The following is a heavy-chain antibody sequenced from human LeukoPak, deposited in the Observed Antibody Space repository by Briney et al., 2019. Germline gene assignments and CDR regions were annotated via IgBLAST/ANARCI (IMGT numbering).Heavy chain of an antibody. V-gene: IGHV4-31*03. CDR1: GGSISSGGYY. D-gene: IGHD2-15*01. J-gene: IGHJ5*02. CDR3: ARGAVVAATPHWFDP. Sequence: SETLSLTCTVSGGSISSGGYYWSWIRQHPGKGLEWIGYIYYSGSTYYNPSLKSRVTISVDTSKNQFSLKLSSVTAADTAVYYCARGAVVAATPHWFDPWGQGTLVTVSS. CDR2: IYYSGST.